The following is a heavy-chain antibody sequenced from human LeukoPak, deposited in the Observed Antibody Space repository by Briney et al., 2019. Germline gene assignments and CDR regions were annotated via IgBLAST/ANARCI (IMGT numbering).Heavy chain of an antibody. J-gene: IGHJ4*02. CDR3: ARDRFYYYGRSAYYGLDY. CDR1: GGSFSGYY. Sequence: SETLSLTCAVYGGSFSGYYWSWIRQPPGKGLGWIGEINHSGSTNYNPSLKSRVTISLDTPKTQFSLKLSSVTAADTAVYYCARDRFYYYGRSAYYGLDYWGQGTRVTVAS. V-gene: IGHV4-34*01. D-gene: IGHD3-22*01. CDR2: INHSGST.